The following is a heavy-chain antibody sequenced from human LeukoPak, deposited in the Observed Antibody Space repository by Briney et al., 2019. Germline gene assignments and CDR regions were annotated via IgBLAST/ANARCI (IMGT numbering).Heavy chain of an antibody. V-gene: IGHV1-8*03. CDR3: ARGRLWPGSYRRERYYSYYMDV. J-gene: IGHJ6*03. D-gene: IGHD2-21*01. CDR2: MNPKSGNT. Sequence: ASVKVSCKASGYTFTSYDINGVRQATGQGLEGMGWMNPKSGNTGDAQKFQGRVTITRNPSLRTAYMELRSLRSEDTAVYYCARGRLWPGSYRRERYYSYYMDVWGKGTTVTVSS. CDR1: GYTFTSYD.